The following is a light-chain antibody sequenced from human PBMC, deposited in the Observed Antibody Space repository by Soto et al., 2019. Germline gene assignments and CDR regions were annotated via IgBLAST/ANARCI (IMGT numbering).Light chain of an antibody. CDR3: MQSTQLPPT. Sequence: DVVMTQTPLSLSVTPGQPASISCRSSHSLLHITGETFLFRYLQKPGKSPQLLIYEVSTRVSGVPDRFSGSGSGTDFTLEISRVETDDVGIYYCMQSTQLPPTFGQGTRLGIE. CDR1: HSLLHITGETF. V-gene: IGKV2D-29*02. CDR2: EVS. J-gene: IGKJ5*01.